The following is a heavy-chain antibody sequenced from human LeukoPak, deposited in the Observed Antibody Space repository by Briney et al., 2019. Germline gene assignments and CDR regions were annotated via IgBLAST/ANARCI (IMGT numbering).Heavy chain of an antibody. D-gene: IGHD4-23*01. Sequence: LPGGSLRLSCAASGFTFSNYAMSWVRQAPGKGLEWVSTISGSGGRTYYADSVKGRFTISRDNSKNTLHLQTSSLKDEDTAVYYCAKPTGGATVVTHVGYWGQGTLVTVSS. J-gene: IGHJ4*02. CDR1: GFTFSNYA. V-gene: IGHV3-23*01. CDR2: ISGSGGRT. CDR3: AKPTGGATVVTHVGY.